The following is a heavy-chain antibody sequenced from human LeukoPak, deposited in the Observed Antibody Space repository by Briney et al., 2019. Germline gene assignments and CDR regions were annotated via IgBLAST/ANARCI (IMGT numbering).Heavy chain of an antibody. CDR2: INPSGGST. D-gene: IGHD6-6*01. Sequence: GASVKVSCKASGYTFTSYYMHWVRQAPGQGLEWMGIINPSGGSTSYAQKFQGRVTMTRDTSTSTVYMELSSLRSEDTAVYYCARGPKDIAARPPFRYYYYGMDVWGQGTTVTVSS. CDR1: GYTFTSYY. V-gene: IGHV1-46*01. J-gene: IGHJ6*02. CDR3: ARGPKDIAARPPFRYYYYGMDV.